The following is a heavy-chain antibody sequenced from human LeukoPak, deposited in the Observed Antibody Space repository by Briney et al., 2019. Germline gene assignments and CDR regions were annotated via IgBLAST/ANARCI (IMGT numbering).Heavy chain of an antibody. CDR1: GDSISGYY. V-gene: IGHV4-59*01. CDR3: ARPTTTLDAFDI. J-gene: IGHJ3*02. D-gene: IGHD2/OR15-2a*01. CDR2: IYYSGST. Sequence: LETLSLTCTVSGDSISGYYWSWIRQPPGKGLEWIGFIYYSGSTSYKPSLKSRVTISLDTSKNQFSLKLSSVTPADTAVYYCARPTTTLDAFDIWGQGTMVTVSS.